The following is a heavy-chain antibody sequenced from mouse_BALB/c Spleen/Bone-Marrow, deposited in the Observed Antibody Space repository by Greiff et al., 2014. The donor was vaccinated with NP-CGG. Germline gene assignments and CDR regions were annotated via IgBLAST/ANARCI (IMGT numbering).Heavy chain of an antibody. Sequence: VQLQQSGAELVKPGASVKLSCKASGYTFTNYYMYWVKQRPGQGPEWIGEINPRNGGTNFNEKFKRKATLTVDKSSSTAYMKLNSLTSEDSAVYYCTRSWDEAYWGQGTLVTVSA. D-gene: IGHD4-1*01. CDR1: GYTFTNYY. CDR3: TRSWDEAY. V-gene: IGHV1S81*02. J-gene: IGHJ3*01. CDR2: INPRNGGT.